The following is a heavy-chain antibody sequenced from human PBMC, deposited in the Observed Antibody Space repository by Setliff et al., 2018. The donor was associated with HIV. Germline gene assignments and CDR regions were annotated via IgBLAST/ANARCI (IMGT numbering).Heavy chain of an antibody. CDR3: ARARGLLPYYYLDV. D-gene: IGHD3-10*01. CDR1: GESFSGHH. Sequence: PSETLSLTCAACGESFSGHHYSWIRQSPGKGLEWIGKINHSGNINYNPSLKSRVPMSVDTSKNQFSLKLSSVTAADTAVYYCARARGLLPYYYLDVWGKGTTVTVSS. V-gene: IGHV4-34*01. J-gene: IGHJ6*03. CDR2: INHSGNI.